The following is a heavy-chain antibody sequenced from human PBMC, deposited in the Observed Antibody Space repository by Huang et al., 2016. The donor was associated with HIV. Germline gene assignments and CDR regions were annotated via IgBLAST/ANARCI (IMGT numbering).Heavy chain of an antibody. J-gene: IGHJ6*03. V-gene: IGHV4-39*01. CDR3: ARHREGPVAYYSGWGSHLNYMDV. D-gene: IGHD3-10*01. CDR1: GGSIRSSDYH. CDR2: IYYKGST. Sequence: QLLLQESGPGLVKPSEALALTCAVSGGSIRSSDYHWGGSRQPPGKGLEWIGSIYYKGSTSYSPSLKSRVTIAVDTSKNLFFLNLTSMTAADTAVYYCARHREGPVAYYSGWGSHLNYMDVWGRGRTVVVSS.